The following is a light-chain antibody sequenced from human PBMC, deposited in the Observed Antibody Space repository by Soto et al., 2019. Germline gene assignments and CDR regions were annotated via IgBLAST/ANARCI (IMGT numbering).Light chain of an antibody. CDR3: CSYAGSSSYV. CDR1: SSDVGTYNL. V-gene: IGLV2-23*01. Sequence: QSALTQPASVSGSHGQSITISCTGTSSDVGTYNLVSWYQQHPGKAPKVMIYEGSKRPSGVSNRFSGSKSGNTASLTISGLQAEDEADYYCCSYAGSSSYVFGTGTKVTVL. CDR2: EGS. J-gene: IGLJ1*01.